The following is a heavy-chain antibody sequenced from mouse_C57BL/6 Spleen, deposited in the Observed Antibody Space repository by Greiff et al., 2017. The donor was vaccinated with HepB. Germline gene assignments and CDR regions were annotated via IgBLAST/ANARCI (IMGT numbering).Heavy chain of an antibody. V-gene: IGHV1-78*01. CDR2: IYPRDGST. J-gene: IGHJ2*01. CDR3: ARQNYGSSYTFDY. Sequence: VQVVESDAELVKPGASVKISCKVSGYTFTDHTIHWMKQRPEQGLEWIGYIYPRDGSTKYNEKFKGKATLTADKSSSTAYMQLNSLTSEDSAVYFCARQNYGSSYTFDYWGQGTTLTVSS. CDR1: GYTFTDHT. D-gene: IGHD1-1*01.